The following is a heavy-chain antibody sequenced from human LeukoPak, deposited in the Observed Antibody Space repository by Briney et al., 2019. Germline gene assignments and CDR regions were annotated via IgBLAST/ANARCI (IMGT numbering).Heavy chain of an antibody. CDR1: GFTFSSYA. V-gene: IGHV3-23*01. J-gene: IGHJ4*02. Sequence: PGESLRLSCAASGFTFSSYAMSWVRQAPGKGLEWVSGISSSGGSTYYSDSVKGRFTISRDNSKNTLHLQMNSLRAEDMAVYYCAKAYTSYFDSWGQGTLVTVSS. CDR3: AKAYTSYFDS. CDR2: ISSSGGST. D-gene: IGHD1-1*01.